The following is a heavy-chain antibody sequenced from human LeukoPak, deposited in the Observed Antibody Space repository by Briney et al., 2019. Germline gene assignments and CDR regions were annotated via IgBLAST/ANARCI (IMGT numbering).Heavy chain of an antibody. V-gene: IGHV2-5*02. CDR3: AHRRGYSYVWGY. CDR2: IYWDDDK. CDR1: GFSLTTTGVG. D-gene: IGHD3-16*01. Sequence: SGPTLVNPTQTLTLTCTFSGFSLTTTGVGVGWIRQPPGKALEWLALIYWDDDKRYSPSLKSRLTITRDNSKNQVVLKMTNMDPADTGTYYCAHRRGYSYVWGYWGQGTLVTVS. J-gene: IGHJ4*02.